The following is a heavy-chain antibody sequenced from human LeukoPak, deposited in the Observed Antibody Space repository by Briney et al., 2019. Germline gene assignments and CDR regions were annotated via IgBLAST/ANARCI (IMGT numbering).Heavy chain of an antibody. Sequence: GGSLRLSCAASGFTFSSYAMHWVRQAPGKGLEYVSAISSNGGSTYYANSVTGRFTISRDNSKNTLYLQMGSLRAEDMAVYYCARDRITMVRGVSPLYYYYYYGMDVWGQGTTVTVSS. CDR2: ISSNGGST. V-gene: IGHV3-64*01. CDR1: GFTFSSYA. D-gene: IGHD3-10*01. J-gene: IGHJ6*02. CDR3: ARDRITMVRGVSPLYYYYYYGMDV.